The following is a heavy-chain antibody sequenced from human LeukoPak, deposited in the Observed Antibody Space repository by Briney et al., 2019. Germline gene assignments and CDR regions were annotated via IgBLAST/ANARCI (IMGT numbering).Heavy chain of an antibody. J-gene: IGHJ4*02. CDR1: GFTFSSYW. Sequence: GGSLRLSCAASGFTFSSYWMSWVRQAPGKGLEWVGRIKSKTDGGTTDYAAPVKGRFTISRDDSKNTLYLQMNSLKTEDTAVYYCTTGEGYSYGSDYWGQGTLVTVSS. CDR3: TTGEGYSYGSDY. CDR2: IKSKTDGGTT. D-gene: IGHD5-18*01. V-gene: IGHV3-15*01.